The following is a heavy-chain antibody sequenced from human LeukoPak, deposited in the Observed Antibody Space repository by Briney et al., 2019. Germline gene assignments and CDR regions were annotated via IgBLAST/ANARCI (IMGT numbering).Heavy chain of an antibody. CDR1: GFTFSSYN. D-gene: IGHD4-11*01. Sequence: PGGSLRLSCAASGFTFSSYNMNWVRQAPGKGLEWVSSISGSSKYIYYADSVKGRFTISRDNAKNSMYLQMNSLRAEDTAVYYCARDRYSNYGDLDYWGQGTLVTVSS. CDR2: ISGSSKYI. J-gene: IGHJ4*02. V-gene: IGHV3-21*01. CDR3: ARDRYSNYGDLDY.